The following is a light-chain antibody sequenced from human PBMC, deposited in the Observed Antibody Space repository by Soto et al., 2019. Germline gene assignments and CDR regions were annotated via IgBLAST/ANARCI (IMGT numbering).Light chain of an antibody. Sequence: EIVLTQSPGTLSLSPGERATLSCRTSESVRSTYLAWYQQKRGQPPRLLIYGASSRATGIPDRFSGSGSGTDFTLTISRLEPEDFAVYYCQLFGSSPRYTFGQGTKLEIK. CDR3: QLFGSSPRYT. CDR1: ESVRSTY. CDR2: GAS. J-gene: IGKJ2*01. V-gene: IGKV3-20*01.